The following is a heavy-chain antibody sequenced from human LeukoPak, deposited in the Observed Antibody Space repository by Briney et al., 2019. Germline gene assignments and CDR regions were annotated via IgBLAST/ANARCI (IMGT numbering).Heavy chain of an antibody. J-gene: IGHJ3*02. CDR3: ARGGGVCSGGSCYPDAFDI. CDR2: IYYSGYT. Sequence: PSETLSLTCTVSGGSISSYYWSWIRQPPGKGLEYIGYIYYSGYTNYNPSLKSRVTISVDTSKNQFSLKLSSVTAADTAVYYCARGGGVCSGGSCYPDAFDIWGQGTMVTVSS. D-gene: IGHD2-15*01. CDR1: GGSISSYY. V-gene: IGHV4-59*01.